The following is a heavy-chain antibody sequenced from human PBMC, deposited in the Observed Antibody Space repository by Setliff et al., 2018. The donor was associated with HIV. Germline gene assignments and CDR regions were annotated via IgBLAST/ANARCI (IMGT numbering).Heavy chain of an antibody. CDR3: ASSRPPDDSSGYLDH. CDR2: IKKDGSDK. CDR1: GFTFSNAW. Sequence: GGSLRLSCAASGFTFSNAWMNWVRQAPRKGLEWVANIKKDGSDKFYVDSVKGRFAISRDNAKNSLNLEMNSLRAEDTAIYYCASSRPPDDSSGYLDHWGQGTLVTVSS. D-gene: IGHD3-22*01. J-gene: IGHJ4*01. V-gene: IGHV3-7*03.